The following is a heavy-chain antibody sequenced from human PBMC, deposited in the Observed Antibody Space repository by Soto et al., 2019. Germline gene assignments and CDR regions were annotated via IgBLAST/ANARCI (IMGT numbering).Heavy chain of an antibody. CDR3: AKDFRSMIVVVPLYYFDY. Sequence: GGSLRLSCTASGFTFSHAWMTWVRQAPGRGLEWVGRIKTKTDDGATDYAASVKGRFTISRDNSKNTLYLQMNSLRAEDTAVYYCAKDFRSMIVVVPLYYFDYWGQGTLVTV. CDR1: GFTFSHAW. D-gene: IGHD3-22*01. CDR2: IKTKTDDGAT. J-gene: IGHJ4*02. V-gene: IGHV3-15*01.